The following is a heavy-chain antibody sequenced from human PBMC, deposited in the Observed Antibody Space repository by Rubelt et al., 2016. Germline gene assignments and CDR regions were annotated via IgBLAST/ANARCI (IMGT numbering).Heavy chain of an antibody. CDR2: ISSSGSDS. Sequence: QVQLVESEGGVVQPGGSLRLSCVVSGLTFSSCGMHWVRQAPGKGLEWVSTISSSGSDSYYADSVKGRFTSSREDSENTLYLQMNSLGVEDTAIYDCARSSAVDIWGQGTMVTVSS. V-gene: IGHV3-NL1*01. J-gene: IGHJ3*02. CDR1: GLTFSSCG. CDR3: ARSSAVDI.